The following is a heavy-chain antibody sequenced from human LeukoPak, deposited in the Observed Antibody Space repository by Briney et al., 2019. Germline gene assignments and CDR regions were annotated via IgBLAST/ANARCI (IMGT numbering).Heavy chain of an antibody. V-gene: IGHV3-11*06. CDR3: ARYGSYG. CDR2: ISSSSSYI. CDR1: GFTFSYHY. J-gene: IGHJ4*02. Sequence: PGGSLRLSCTASGFTFSYHYMSWIRQAPGKGLEWVSSISSSSSYIYYADSVKGRFTISRDNAKNSLYLQMNSLRAEDTAVYYCARYGSYGWGQGTLVTVSS. D-gene: IGHD1-26*01.